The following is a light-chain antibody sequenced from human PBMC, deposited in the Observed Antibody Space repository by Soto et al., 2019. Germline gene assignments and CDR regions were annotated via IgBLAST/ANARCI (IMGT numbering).Light chain of an antibody. CDR1: QSVSIN. J-gene: IGKJ5*01. V-gene: IGKV3-15*01. CDR2: GAF. CDR3: QQYYDWPIT. Sequence: EIVMTQSPATPSVSPGDRATLSCKASQSVSINLAWYQQKPRQAPRLLIYGAFTRATGIPARFSGSGSGTEFTLTISSLQSEDFAVYYCQQYYDWPITFGQGTRLEIK.